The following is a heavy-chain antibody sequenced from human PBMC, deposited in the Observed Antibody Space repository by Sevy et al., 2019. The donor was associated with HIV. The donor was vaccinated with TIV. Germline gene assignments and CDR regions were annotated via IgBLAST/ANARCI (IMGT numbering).Heavy chain of an antibody. D-gene: IGHD3-22*01. V-gene: IGHV3-53*01. Sequence: GGFLRLSCAASGFSVSTNYMSWVRQAPGKGPEWVSVLYSDYSTYYADSVKGRFTISRDNSKNTLYLQMNSLRAEDTAIYYCAKSLDRSGYYGFDYWGQGTLVTVSS. J-gene: IGHJ4*02. CDR3: AKSLDRSGYYGFDY. CDR2: LYSDYST. CDR1: GFSVSTNY.